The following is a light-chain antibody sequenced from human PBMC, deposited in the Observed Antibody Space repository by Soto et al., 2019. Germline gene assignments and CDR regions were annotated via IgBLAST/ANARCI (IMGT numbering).Light chain of an antibody. V-gene: IGKV1-39*01. CDR1: QSISSY. CDR2: AAS. J-gene: IGKJ1*01. CDR3: QQSYSTSRT. Sequence: PVSLSPSSLSASVGDRVTITCRASQSISSYLNWYQQKPGKAPKLLIYAASSLQSGVPSRFSGSGSATDFTLTISRRHHDDGVSYYYQQSYSTSRTFGQGTKVDIK.